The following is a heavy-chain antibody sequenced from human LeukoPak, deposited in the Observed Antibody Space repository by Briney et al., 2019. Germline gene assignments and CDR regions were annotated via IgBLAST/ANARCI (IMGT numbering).Heavy chain of an antibody. J-gene: IGHJ4*02. Sequence: PGRSLRLSCAASGFTFSSYGMHWVRQAPGKGLEWVAFIRYDGSNKYYADSVKGRFTISRDNPKNTLYLQMNSLRAEDTAVYYCAKEFSLSYDFWSGSAPDYWGQGTLVTVSS. V-gene: IGHV3-30*02. CDR2: IRYDGSNK. D-gene: IGHD3-3*01. CDR1: GFTFSSYG. CDR3: AKEFSLSYDFWSGSAPDY.